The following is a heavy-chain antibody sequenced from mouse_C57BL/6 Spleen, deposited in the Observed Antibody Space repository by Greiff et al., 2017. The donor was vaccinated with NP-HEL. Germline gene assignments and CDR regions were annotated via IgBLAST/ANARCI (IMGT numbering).Heavy chain of an antibody. CDR3: ARGGYDGAWFAY. J-gene: IGHJ3*01. V-gene: IGHV1-64*01. Sequence: QVQLQQPGAELVKPGASVKLSCKASGYTFTSYWMHWVKQRPGQGLEWIGMIHPNSGSTNYNEKFKSKATLTVDKSSSTAYMQLSSLTSEDSAVYYCARGGYDGAWFAYWGQGTLVTVSA. CDR1: GYTFTSYW. CDR2: IHPNSGST. D-gene: IGHD2-2*01.